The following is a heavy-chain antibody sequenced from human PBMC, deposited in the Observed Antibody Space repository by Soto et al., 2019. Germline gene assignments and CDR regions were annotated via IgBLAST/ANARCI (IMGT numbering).Heavy chain of an antibody. D-gene: IGHD2-15*01. CDR3: ASPLGYCSGGSCYSTQLDAFDI. J-gene: IGHJ3*02. Sequence: ESLKISCKGSGYSFTSYWIGWVRQMPGKGLEWMGIIYPGDSDTRYSPSFEGQVTISADKSISTAYLQWSSLKASDTAMYYCASPLGYCSGGSCYSTQLDAFDIWGQGTMVTVSS. V-gene: IGHV5-51*01. CDR1: GYSFTSYW. CDR2: IYPGDSDT.